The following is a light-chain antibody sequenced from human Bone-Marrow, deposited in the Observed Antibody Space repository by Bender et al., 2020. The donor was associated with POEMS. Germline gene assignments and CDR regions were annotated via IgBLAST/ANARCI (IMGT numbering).Light chain of an antibody. CDR2: DDS. CDR1: NIGSKS. V-gene: IGLV3-21*02. CDR3: QVWDTSSDCWV. J-gene: IGLJ3*02. Sequence: SYVLTQPPSVSVAPGQTASMTCGANNIGSKSVHWYQQKAGQAPVLVVYDDSDRPSGIPERFSGSNSGNTATLAISRVEAGDEADYYCQVWDTSSDCWVFGGGTKLTVL.